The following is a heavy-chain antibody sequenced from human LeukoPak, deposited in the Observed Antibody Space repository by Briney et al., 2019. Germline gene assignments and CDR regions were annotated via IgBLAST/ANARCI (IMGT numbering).Heavy chain of an antibody. D-gene: IGHD1-26*01. CDR2: IKSKTDGGTT. Sequence: GGSLRLSCAASGFTFSNAWMSWVRQAPGKGLEWVGRIKSKTDGGTTDYAAPVKGRFTISRDDSKNTLYLQMNSLRAEDTAVYYCAKAIVGATAGSLPWGQGTLVTVSS. CDR1: GFTFSNAW. CDR3: AKAIVGATAGSLP. V-gene: IGHV3-15*01. J-gene: IGHJ5*02.